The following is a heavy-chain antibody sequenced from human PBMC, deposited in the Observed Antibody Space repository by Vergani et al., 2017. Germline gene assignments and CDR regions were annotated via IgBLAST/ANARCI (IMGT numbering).Heavy chain of an antibody. CDR2: IIPIFGTA. CDR1: GGTFSSYA. CDR3: AREATILSFGYYFDY. D-gene: IGHD5-24*01. J-gene: IGHJ4*02. Sequence: QVQLVQSGAEVKKPGSSVKVSCKASGGTFSSYAISWVRQAPGQGLEWMGGIIPIFGTANYAQKFQGRVTITADEATSTADMEMSSLGSEDTAVYYCAREATILSFGYYFDYWGQGTLVTVSS. V-gene: IGHV1-69*01.